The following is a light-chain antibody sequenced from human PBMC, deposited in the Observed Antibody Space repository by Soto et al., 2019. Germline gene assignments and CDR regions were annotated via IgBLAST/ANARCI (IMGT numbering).Light chain of an antibody. V-gene: IGKV3-20*01. CDR2: GAS. CDR3: QQYGSSPWT. CDR1: QSVSSSY. J-gene: IGKJ1*01. Sequence: EIVLTQSPGTLSLSPGERATLSCRASQSVSSSYLAWYQQKPGQAPRPLIYGASSRAIGIPDRFSGSGSGTDFTLTISRLEPEDFAVYYCQQYGSSPWTLGQGTKVDIK.